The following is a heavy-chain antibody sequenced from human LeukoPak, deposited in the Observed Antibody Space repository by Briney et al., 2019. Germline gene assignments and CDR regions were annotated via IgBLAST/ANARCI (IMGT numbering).Heavy chain of an antibody. Sequence: GAAVTVSCNASVYTFTINDINWVWHPTGQGQGRKGGMNPNSGNTGYAQKFEGRVTMTSNTSISTAYMELSSLRSEDTAVYYCARGSTLQLEPLTNWGEGTLVTVSS. D-gene: IGHD1-26*01. V-gene: IGHV1-8*02. CDR2: MNPNSGNT. CDR1: VYTFTIND. J-gene: IGHJ4*02. CDR3: ARGSTLQLEPLTN.